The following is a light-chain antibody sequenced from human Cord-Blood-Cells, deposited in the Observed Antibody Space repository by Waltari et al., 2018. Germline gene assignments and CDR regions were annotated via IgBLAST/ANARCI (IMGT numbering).Light chain of an antibody. Sequence: DIQMTQSPSTLSASVGDGVTITCRASQSISSWLAWYQQKPGKAPKLLIYKASSLESGVPSRFSGSGSGTEFTLTISSLQPDDFATYYCQQYNSYGTFGQGTKVEIK. CDR3: QQYNSYGT. V-gene: IGKV1-5*03. CDR2: KAS. J-gene: IGKJ1*01. CDR1: QSISSW.